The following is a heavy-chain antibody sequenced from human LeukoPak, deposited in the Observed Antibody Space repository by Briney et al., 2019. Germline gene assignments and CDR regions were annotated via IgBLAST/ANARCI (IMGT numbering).Heavy chain of an antibody. CDR1: GFTFSLYS. Sequence: GGSLRLSCAASGFTFSLYSMNWVRQAPGKGLEWVSSISSGRSHIYYADSVKGRFTISRDNAENSLYLQKNSLRAEDTAVYYCAKDADFGSGWMKNAFDLWGQGTMVTVSS. V-gene: IGHV3-21*01. CDR3: AKDADFGSGWMKNAFDL. CDR2: ISSGRSHI. D-gene: IGHD6-19*01. J-gene: IGHJ3*01.